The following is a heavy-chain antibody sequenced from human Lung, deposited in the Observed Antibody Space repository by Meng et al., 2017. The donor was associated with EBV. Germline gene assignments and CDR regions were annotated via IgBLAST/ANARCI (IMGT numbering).Heavy chain of an antibody. J-gene: IGHJ4*02. Sequence: EVQLVGSXXXXXKPXGXXXLSCAASGFTSSSYSMNWVRQAPGKGLEWVSSISSSSSYIYYADSVKGRFTISRDNAKNSLYLQMNSLRAEDTAVYYCARAAAGLTFDYWGQGTLVTVSS. CDR2: ISSSSSYI. CDR1: GFTSSSYS. V-gene: IGHV3-21*01. CDR3: ARAAAGLTFDY. D-gene: IGHD6-13*01.